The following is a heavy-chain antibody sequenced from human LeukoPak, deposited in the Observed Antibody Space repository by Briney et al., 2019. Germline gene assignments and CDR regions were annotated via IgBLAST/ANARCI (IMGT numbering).Heavy chain of an antibody. CDR2: ISGGGGRT. Sequence: GGSLRLSCAASGFTLSNYAMSWVRQAPGKGLEWVSAISGGGGRTYSADSVKGRFTISRDNSKNTLYLQMNSLRAEDTAVYYCAKDGHFDSDGFTLQYWGQGTLVTVSS. J-gene: IGHJ1*01. V-gene: IGHV3-23*01. CDR3: AKDGHFDSDGFTLQY. D-gene: IGHD3-22*01. CDR1: GFTLSNYA.